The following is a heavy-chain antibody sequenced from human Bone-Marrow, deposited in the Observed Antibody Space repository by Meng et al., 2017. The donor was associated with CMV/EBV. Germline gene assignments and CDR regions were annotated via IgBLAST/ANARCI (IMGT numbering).Heavy chain of an antibody. CDR1: GFTFSSYW. J-gene: IGHJ6*02. CDR2: ISGSGGST. D-gene: IGHD1-1*01. Sequence: GGSLRLSCAASGFTFSSYWFSWVRQTPQKGLEWVSAISGSGGSTYYADSVKGRFTISRDNSKHTLYLQMNSLRAEDTAGYYCAKDDHNWNEIYYGMDVWGQGTTVTVSS. V-gene: IGHV3-23*01. CDR3: AKDDHNWNEIYYGMDV.